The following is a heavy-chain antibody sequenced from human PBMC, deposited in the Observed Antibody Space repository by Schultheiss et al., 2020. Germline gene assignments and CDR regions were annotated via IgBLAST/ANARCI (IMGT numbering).Heavy chain of an antibody. V-gene: IGHV4-4*02. CDR1: GGSISSSNW. CDR3: ARWGNYYDSSGNFDY. D-gene: IGHD3-22*01. Sequence: SETLSLTCAVSGGSISSSNWWSWVRQPPGKGLEWIGEIYHSGSTNYNPSLKSRVTISVDKSKNQFSLKLSSVTAADTAVYYCARWGNYYDSSGNFDYWGQGTLVTVSS. J-gene: IGHJ4*02. CDR2: IYHSGST.